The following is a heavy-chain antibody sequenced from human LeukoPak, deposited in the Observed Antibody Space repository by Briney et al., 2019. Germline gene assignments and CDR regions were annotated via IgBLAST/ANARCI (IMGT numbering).Heavy chain of an antibody. CDR2: ISSSSSRT. CDR1: GFTFSDYY. Sequence: GGSLRLSCAASGFTFSDYYMIWIRQAPGKGLEWVSYISSSSSRTNYADSVKGRFTISRDNAKNSLYLQMYSLRAENTAVYYCAKERRTGSGAALDYWGPGTLVTVSS. V-gene: IGHV3-11*06. D-gene: IGHD6-19*01. CDR3: AKERRTGSGAALDY. J-gene: IGHJ4*02.